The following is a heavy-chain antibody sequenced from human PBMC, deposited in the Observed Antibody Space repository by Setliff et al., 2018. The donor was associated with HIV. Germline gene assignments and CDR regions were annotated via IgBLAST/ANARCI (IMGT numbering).Heavy chain of an antibody. D-gene: IGHD3-22*01. CDR1: GYAISSGYY. CDR3: ASDAYYYDSSGPNLSDY. CDR2: IYNRGST. J-gene: IGHJ4*02. Sequence: SETLSLTCAVSGYAISSGYYWGWIRRPPGKGLEWIGSIYNRGSTYYNPSLKSRVTISVDTSKNQFSLKLSSVTAADTAVYYCASDAYYYDSSGPNLSDYWGQGTLVTVSS. V-gene: IGHV4-38-2*01.